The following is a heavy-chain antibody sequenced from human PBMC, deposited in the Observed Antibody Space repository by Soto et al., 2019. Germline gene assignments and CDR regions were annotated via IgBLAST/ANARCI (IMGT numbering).Heavy chain of an antibody. V-gene: IGHV3-30*03. J-gene: IGHJ6*02. D-gene: IGHD3-16*01. CDR2: ISDDGSNK. CDR1: GFTFTSYG. CDR3: ARPRGPYYYYYGMDV. Sequence: GGSLRLSCAASGFTFTSYGIHWVRQAPGKGLEWVAVISDDGSNKYYADSVKGRFTISRDSSKNTLYLQMNSLSTEDTAVYYCARPRGPYYYYYGMDVWGQGTTVTVSS.